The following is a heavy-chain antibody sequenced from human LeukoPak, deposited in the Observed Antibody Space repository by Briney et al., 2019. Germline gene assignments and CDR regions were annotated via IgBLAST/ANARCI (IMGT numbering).Heavy chain of an antibody. Sequence: PGGSLRLSCTASGFTLGDYAMSWVRQAPGKGLEWVSFIRSKAYGGTTEYAASVKGRFTISRDDSKSIAYLQMNSLKTEDTAVYYCTRVSLVAASVFFDYWGQGTLVTVSS. D-gene: IGHD2-15*01. V-gene: IGHV3-49*04. CDR1: GFTLGDYA. CDR3: TRVSLVAASVFFDY. J-gene: IGHJ4*02. CDR2: IRSKAYGGTT.